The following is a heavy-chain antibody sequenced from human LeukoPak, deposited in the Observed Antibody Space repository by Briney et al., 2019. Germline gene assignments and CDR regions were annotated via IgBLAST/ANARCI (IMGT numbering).Heavy chain of an antibody. J-gene: IGHJ4*02. Sequence: SVKVSCKASGGTFSSYAISWVRQAPGQGLEWMGGIIPIFGTANYAQKFQGRVTITTDESTSTAYMELSSLRSEDTAVYYCASKLLPAAEQGLAYWGQGTLVTVSS. V-gene: IGHV1-69*05. CDR3: ASKLLPAAEQGLAY. D-gene: IGHD2-2*01. CDR2: IIPIFGTA. CDR1: GGTFSSYA.